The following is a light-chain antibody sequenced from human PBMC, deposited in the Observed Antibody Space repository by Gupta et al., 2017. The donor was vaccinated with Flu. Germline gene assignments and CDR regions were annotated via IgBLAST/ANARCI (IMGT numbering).Light chain of an antibody. CDR2: KDS. Sequence: SYELTQPPSVSVSPGQTAIITCSGDSLQKEYVHWFRQKSGQAPVLIIYKDSERPSGISERLSGSRSGSTATLSISEVQGEDEADYYCHSAHTSDAYMLFGGGTRLTVL. CDR3: HSAHTSDAYML. V-gene: IGLV3-25*02. CDR1: SLQKEY. J-gene: IGLJ2*01.